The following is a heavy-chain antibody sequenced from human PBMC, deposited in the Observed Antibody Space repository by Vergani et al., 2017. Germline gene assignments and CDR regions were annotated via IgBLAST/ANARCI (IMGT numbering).Heavy chain of an antibody. CDR1: GFTVSSNY. J-gene: IGHJ5*02. D-gene: IGHD4-17*01. CDR2: IYSGGST. V-gene: IGHV3-66*02. CDR3: ARGKVDYGDYVGWFDP. Sequence: EVQLVESGGGLVQPGGSLRLSCAASGFTVSSNYMSWVRQAPGKGLEWVSVIYSGGSTYYADSVKGRFTISRDNSKNTLYLQMNSLRAEDTAVYYCARGKVDYGDYVGWFDPWGQGTLVTVSS.